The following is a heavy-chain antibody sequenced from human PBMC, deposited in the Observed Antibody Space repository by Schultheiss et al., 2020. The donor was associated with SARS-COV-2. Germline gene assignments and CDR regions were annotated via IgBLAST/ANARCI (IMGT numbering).Heavy chain of an antibody. CDR1: GYTFTSYG. D-gene: IGHD2-15*01. Sequence: ASVKVSCKASGYTFTSYGISWVRQAPGQGLEWMGWISAYNGNTNYAQKLQGRVTMTTDTSTSTAYMELRSLRSDDTAVYYCARDGGYCSGGSCFEAFFPRRGWGQGTLVTVSS. CDR2: ISAYNGNT. V-gene: IGHV1-18*01. J-gene: IGHJ4*02. CDR3: ARDGGYCSGGSCFEAFFPRRG.